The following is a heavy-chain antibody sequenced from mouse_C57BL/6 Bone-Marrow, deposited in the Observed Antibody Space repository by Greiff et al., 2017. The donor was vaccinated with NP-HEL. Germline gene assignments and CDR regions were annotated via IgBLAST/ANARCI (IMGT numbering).Heavy chain of an antibody. D-gene: IGHD4-1*01. V-gene: IGHV1-61*01. CDR2: IYPSDSET. CDR3: ARWDAYSFDY. CDR1: GYTFTSYW. J-gene: IGHJ2*01. Sequence: QVQLQQPGAELVRPGSSVKLSCKASGYTFTSYWMDWVKQRPGQGLEWIGNIYPSDSETHYNQKFKDKATLTVDKSSSTAYMQLSSLTSEDSAVDDCARWDAYSFDYWGQGTTLTVSS.